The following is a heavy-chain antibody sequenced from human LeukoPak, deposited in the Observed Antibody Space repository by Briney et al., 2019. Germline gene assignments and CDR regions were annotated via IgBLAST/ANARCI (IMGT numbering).Heavy chain of an antibody. CDR1: GGSISSGSYY. V-gene: IGHV4-61*02. D-gene: IGHD6-19*01. Sequence: SETLSLTCTVSGGSISSGSYYWSWIRQPAGKGLEWIGRIYTSGSTNYNPSLKSRVTISVDTSKNQFSLKLSSVTAADTAVYYCARDAVAGDEKLDYWGQGTLVTVSS. CDR3: ARDAVAGDEKLDY. J-gene: IGHJ4*02. CDR2: IYTSGST.